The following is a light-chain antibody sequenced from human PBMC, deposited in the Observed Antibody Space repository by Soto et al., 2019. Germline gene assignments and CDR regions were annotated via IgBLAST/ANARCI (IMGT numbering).Light chain of an antibody. CDR1: SSDVGTYDY. CDR3: ASYTDSSALYV. V-gene: IGLV2-14*03. Sequence: QSVLTQPASAPGSPGQSITISCTGTSSDVGTYDYVSWYQHHPGKPPKLVIYRVSDRPSGVSVRFSGSKSGNTASLTISGLQAEDEADYHCASYTDSSALYVFGTGTQLTVL. J-gene: IGLJ1*01. CDR2: RVS.